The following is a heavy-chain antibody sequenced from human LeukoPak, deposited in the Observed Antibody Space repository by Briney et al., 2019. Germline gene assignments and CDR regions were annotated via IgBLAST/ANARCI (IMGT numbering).Heavy chain of an antibody. CDR3: AKWGDYDILTGYYVSDF. J-gene: IGHJ4*02. D-gene: IGHD3-9*01. CDR1: GFIFRNYA. Sequence: GGSLRLSCAASGFIFRNYAMSWVRQAPGKGLEWVSAITGSGDTTYYADSVKGRFTISRDNSKNTLYVGMNTLRAEDTAIYYCAKWGDYDILTGYYVSDFWGQGTLVTVSS. CDR2: ITGSGDTT. V-gene: IGHV3-23*01.